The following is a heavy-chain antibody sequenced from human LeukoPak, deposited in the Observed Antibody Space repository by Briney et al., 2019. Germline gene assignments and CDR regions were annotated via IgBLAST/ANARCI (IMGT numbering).Heavy chain of an antibody. CDR2: IYPGDSDT. CDR3: ARGGYYDSSGYYLHDAFDI. D-gene: IGHD3-22*01. Sequence: KDGESLKISCKGSGYSFTSYWNGWVRQMPGKGLEWMGIIYPGDSDTRYSPSFQGQVTISADKSFSTAYLQWSSLKASDTAMYYCARGGYYDSSGYYLHDAFDIWGQGTMVTVSS. J-gene: IGHJ3*02. CDR1: GYSFTSYW. V-gene: IGHV5-51*01.